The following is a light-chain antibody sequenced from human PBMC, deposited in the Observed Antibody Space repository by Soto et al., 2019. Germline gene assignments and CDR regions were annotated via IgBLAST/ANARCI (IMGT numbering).Light chain of an antibody. CDR1: QSISSY. J-gene: IGKJ5*01. CDR3: QQSYSTPIT. V-gene: IGKV1-39*01. Sequence: DIQMTQSPSSLSASVGDRVTITCRASQSISSYLNWYQQKPGKAPKLLIYAASSLQSGVPSRFSSSGSGTHFTLTISSLQPEDFATYYCQQSYSTPITFGQGTRLEIK. CDR2: AAS.